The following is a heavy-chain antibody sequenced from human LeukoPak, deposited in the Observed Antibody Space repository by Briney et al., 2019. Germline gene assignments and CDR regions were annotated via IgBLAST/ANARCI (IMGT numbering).Heavy chain of an antibody. Sequence: ASVKVSCKASGYTFTSYAITWVRQAPGQGLEWMGYISTSNGNTNYAQNLQGRVTMTTDTSTSTAYMELRSLRSDDTAVYYCARSAAGAIRYYYYYGMDVWGQGTTVTVSS. D-gene: IGHD6-13*01. CDR2: ISTSNGNT. J-gene: IGHJ6*02. CDR3: ARSAAGAIRYYYYYGMDV. CDR1: GYTFTSYA. V-gene: IGHV1-18*01.